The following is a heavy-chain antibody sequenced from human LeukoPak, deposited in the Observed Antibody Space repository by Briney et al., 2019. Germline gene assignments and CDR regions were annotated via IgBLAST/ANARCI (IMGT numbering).Heavy chain of an antibody. CDR1: GFTFSIYW. D-gene: IGHD3-22*01. CDR3: ARVALGYYDSSGYYWTREWFDP. J-gene: IGHJ5*02. V-gene: IGHV3-74*01. CDR2: INSDGSST. Sequence: GGSLRPSCAASGFTFSIYWMHWVRQAPGKGLVWVSRINSDGSSTSYADSVKGRFTISRDNAKNTLYLQMNSLRAEDTAMYYCARVALGYYDSSGYYWTREWFDPWGQGTLVTVSS.